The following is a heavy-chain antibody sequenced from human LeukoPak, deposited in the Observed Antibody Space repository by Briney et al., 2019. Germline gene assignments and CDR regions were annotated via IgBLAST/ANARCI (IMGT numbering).Heavy chain of an antibody. V-gene: IGHV3-30*18. Sequence: GGSLRLSCAASGFTFSSYGMHWVRQAPGKGLEWVAVISYDGSNKYYADSVKGRFTISRDNSKNTLYLQMNSLRAEDTAVYYCAKDPRKRGYSYGQRGHYFDYWGQGTLVTVSS. J-gene: IGHJ4*02. CDR3: AKDPRKRGYSYGQRGHYFDY. CDR2: ISYDGSNK. D-gene: IGHD5-18*01. CDR1: GFTFSSYG.